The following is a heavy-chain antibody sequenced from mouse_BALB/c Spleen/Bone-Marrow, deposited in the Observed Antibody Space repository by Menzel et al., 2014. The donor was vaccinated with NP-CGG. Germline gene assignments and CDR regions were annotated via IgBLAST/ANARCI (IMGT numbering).Heavy chain of an antibody. Sequence: QVQLQQSGAELAKPGASVKMSCKASGYTSTNYWMHWVKQRPGQGLEWIGYINPSTGYTEYNQKFKDKATLTADKSSSTAYMQLSSLTSEDSAVYYCARIYYYGRDYWGQGTTLPVSS. D-gene: IGHD1-1*01. CDR2: INPSTGYT. CDR1: GYTSTNYW. J-gene: IGHJ2*01. V-gene: IGHV1-7*01. CDR3: ARIYYYGRDY.